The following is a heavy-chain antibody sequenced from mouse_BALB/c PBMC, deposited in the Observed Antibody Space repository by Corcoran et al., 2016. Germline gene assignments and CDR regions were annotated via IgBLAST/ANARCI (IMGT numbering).Heavy chain of an antibody. Sequence: DVQLQESGPGLVKPSQSLSLTCSVTGYSITSGYYWNWIRQFPGNKLEWMGYIIYDGSTNYNPSFKNRISITRDTSKNQFFLKFNSVTTEDTATDYCARNYDFYAMDYWGQGIAVTVSS. CDR1: GYSITSGYY. D-gene: IGHD2-4*01. J-gene: IGHJ4*01. CDR2: IIYDGST. CDR3: ARNYDFYAMDY. V-gene: IGHV3-6*02.